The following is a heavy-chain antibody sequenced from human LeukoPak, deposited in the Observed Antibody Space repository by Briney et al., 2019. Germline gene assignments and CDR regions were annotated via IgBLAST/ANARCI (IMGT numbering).Heavy chain of an antibody. CDR1: GFTFSSYA. J-gene: IGHJ4*02. Sequence: GGSLRLSCAASGFTFSSYAMTWVRQAPGKGLNWVSAISGSGGSTYYADSVKGRFTISRDNSKNTLYLQVNSLRAEDTAVYYCAKASHYDNSGYQYYFNYWGQGTLVTVSS. CDR3: AKASHYDNSGYQYYFNY. V-gene: IGHV3-23*01. D-gene: IGHD3-22*01. CDR2: ISGSGGST.